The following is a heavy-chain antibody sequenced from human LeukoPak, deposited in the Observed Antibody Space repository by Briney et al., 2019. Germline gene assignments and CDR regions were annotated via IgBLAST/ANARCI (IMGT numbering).Heavy chain of an antibody. CDR2: MNPNSGNT. D-gene: IGHD3-3*01. CDR3: ARGPPVYYDFWSGYYTGLDY. Sequence: ASVKVSCKASGYTFTSYDINWVRQATGQGLEWMGWMNPNSGNTGYAQKFQGRVTITRNTSISTAYMELSSLRSEDTAVYYCARGPPVYYDFWSGYYTGLDYWGQGTRVTVSS. CDR1: GYTFTSYD. V-gene: IGHV1-8*03. J-gene: IGHJ4*02.